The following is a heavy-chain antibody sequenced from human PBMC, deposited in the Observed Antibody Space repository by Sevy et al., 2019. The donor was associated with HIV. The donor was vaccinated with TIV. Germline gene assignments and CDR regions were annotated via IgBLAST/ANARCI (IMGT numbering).Heavy chain of an antibody. CDR2: ISGSGDRT. J-gene: IGHJ6*02. D-gene: IGHD2-15*01. CDR3: AKDKGGLLPSYGMDG. V-gene: IGHV3-23*01. Sequence: GGSLRLSCAASGLTFSSYAMAWVRQAPGKGLEWISAISGSGDRTYYAESVKGRFTISRDNSKNMVYLQMNSLRAEDTAVYYCAKDKGGLLPSYGMDGWGQGTTVTVSS. CDR1: GLTFSSYA.